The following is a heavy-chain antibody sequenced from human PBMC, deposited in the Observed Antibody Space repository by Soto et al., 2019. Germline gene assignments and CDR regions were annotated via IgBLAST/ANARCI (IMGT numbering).Heavy chain of an antibody. V-gene: IGHV4-30-4*01. J-gene: IGHJ6*02. D-gene: IGHD6-13*01. CDR3: ARDSPISSWNYYYYGMDV. Sequence: PSETLSLTCTVSGGSISSGDYYWSWIRQPPGKGLEWIGYIYYSGSTYYNPSLKSRVTISVDTSKNQFSLKLSSVTAADTAVYYCARDSPISSWNYYYYGMDVWGQGTTVTVSS. CDR1: GGSISSGDYY. CDR2: IYYSGST.